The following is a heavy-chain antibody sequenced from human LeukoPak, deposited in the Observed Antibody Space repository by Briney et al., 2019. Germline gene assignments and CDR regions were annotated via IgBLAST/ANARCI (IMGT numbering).Heavy chain of an antibody. CDR2: IYSSGHT. V-gene: IGHV4-59*08. CDR3: ARHPFSDGFDI. Sequence: PSETLSLTCTVSGGSISTYYWSWIRQPPGKGLEWIAYIYSSGHTNYNPSLKGRVTISVDTSKNQFSLKVHSVTAADTAVYYCARHPFSDGFDIWGQGTMVTVSS. CDR1: GGSISTYY. J-gene: IGHJ3*02.